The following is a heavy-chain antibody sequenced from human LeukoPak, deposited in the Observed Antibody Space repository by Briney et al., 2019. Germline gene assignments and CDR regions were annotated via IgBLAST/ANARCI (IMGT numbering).Heavy chain of an antibody. CDR3: ARGRYDILTGYYPFAPYYFDY. CDR1: GFTFSSYA. CDR2: ISSNGGST. Sequence: PGGSLRLSCAASGFTFSSYAMHWVRQAPGKGLEYVSAISSNGGSTYYANSVKGRFTISRDNSENTLYLQMGSLRAEDMAVYYCARGRYDILTGYYPFAPYYFDYWGQGTLVTVSS. D-gene: IGHD3-9*01. V-gene: IGHV3-64*01. J-gene: IGHJ4*02.